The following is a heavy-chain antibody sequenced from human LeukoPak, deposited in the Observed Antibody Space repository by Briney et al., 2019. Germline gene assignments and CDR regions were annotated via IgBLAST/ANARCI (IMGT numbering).Heavy chain of an antibody. CDR1: GDSISGYY. J-gene: IGHJ2*01. D-gene: IGHD1-7*01. Sequence: SETLSLTCTVSGDSISGYYWSWIRQPPGKGLEWIGYIYYSGSTNYNPSLKSRVTISVDTSKNQFSLKLSCVTAADTAVYYCARDSGWNYAYWYFDLWGRGTLVTVSS. CDR3: ARDSGWNYAYWYFDL. CDR2: IYYSGST. V-gene: IGHV4-59*01.